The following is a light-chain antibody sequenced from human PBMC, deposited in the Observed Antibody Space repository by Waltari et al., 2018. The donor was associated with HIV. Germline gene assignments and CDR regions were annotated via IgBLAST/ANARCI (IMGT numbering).Light chain of an antibody. Sequence: DIQMTQSPSTLSTSVGDRITITCRASQRIDTWLAWYQQKPGKAPKLLVYKASSLESGVPSRFSGSGSGTEFTLTISSLQPDDFATYYCQHYNTSSPWTFGQGTRVDI. CDR3: QHYNTSSPWT. CDR2: KAS. V-gene: IGKV1-5*03. CDR1: QRIDTW. J-gene: IGKJ1*01.